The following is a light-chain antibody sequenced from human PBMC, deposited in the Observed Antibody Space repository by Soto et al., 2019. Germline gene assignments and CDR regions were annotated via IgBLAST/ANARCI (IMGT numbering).Light chain of an antibody. V-gene: IGKV3-11*01. CDR3: QQRTNWLFT. J-gene: IGKJ3*01. Sequence: LTQSLASLSLSPGERATLSCRASQTVGISLAWYQHKPDQPPRLLIYDASKRAPGIPARFGGSGSGTYFTLTISSLDPDAFSVYSCQQRTNWLFTFGLGTKLDIK. CDR2: DAS. CDR1: QTVGIS.